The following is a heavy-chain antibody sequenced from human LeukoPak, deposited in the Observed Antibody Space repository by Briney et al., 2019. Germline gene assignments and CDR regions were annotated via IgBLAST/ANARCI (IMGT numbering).Heavy chain of an antibody. Sequence: PGGSLRLSCAVSGITLSNYGMSWVRQAPGKGLEWVSGISSGGANTYYADSVRGRLTISRDNSKNTLYLQMHSLRADDTAVYFCAKDSRLLITYFDYWGQGTLVTVSS. J-gene: IGHJ4*02. CDR1: GITLSNYG. V-gene: IGHV3-23*01. D-gene: IGHD3-9*01. CDR2: ISSGGANT. CDR3: AKDSRLLITYFDY.